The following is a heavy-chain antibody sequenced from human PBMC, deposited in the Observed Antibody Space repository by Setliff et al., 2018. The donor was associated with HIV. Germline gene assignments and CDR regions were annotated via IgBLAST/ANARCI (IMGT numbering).Heavy chain of an antibody. CDR1: GFAFGDFP. CDR3: TRDKGYAFDI. V-gene: IGHV3-49*04. J-gene: IGHJ3*02. D-gene: IGHD5-18*01. Sequence: GGSLRLSCTASGFAFGDFPMGWVRQAPGKGLEWVGFIRSQDYGGSTEYAASVKGRFAISRDDSKSIAYLQMNSLKTEDTGVYYCTRDKGYAFDIWGQGTMVTVSS. CDR2: IRSQDYGGST.